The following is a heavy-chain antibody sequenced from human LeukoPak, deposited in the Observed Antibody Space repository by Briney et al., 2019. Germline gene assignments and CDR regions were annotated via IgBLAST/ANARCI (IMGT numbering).Heavy chain of an antibody. D-gene: IGHD3-16*02. CDR3: AKVPSYTVFSYYGMDV. J-gene: IGHJ6*02. Sequence: GGSLRLSCAASGFTFSSDALSWVRQAPGKGLEWVSGITASGGSTYYTDSVKGRFTISRDNSKNTLYLQMNSLRVEDTALYFCAKVPSYTVFSYYGMDVWGQGTTVTVSS. CDR1: GFTFSSDA. CDR2: ITASGGST. V-gene: IGHV3-23*01.